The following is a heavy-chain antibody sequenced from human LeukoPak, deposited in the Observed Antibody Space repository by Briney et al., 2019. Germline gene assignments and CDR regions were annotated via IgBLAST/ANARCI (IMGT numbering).Heavy chain of an antibody. CDR3: GRFGAYCSGGSCLDPYYYYGMDV. Sequence: SETLSLTCTASGCTISSYSLSWIRQPPGKGLGWIGYIYYSGSTTYNPSPKSRVTTTSGASSNKLSQKLSSMTAADTAVDYCGRFGAYCSGGSCLDPYYYYGMDVWGQGTTVNVSS. D-gene: IGHD2-15*01. CDR2: IYYSGST. CDR1: GCTISSYS. V-gene: IGHV4-59*01. J-gene: IGHJ6*02.